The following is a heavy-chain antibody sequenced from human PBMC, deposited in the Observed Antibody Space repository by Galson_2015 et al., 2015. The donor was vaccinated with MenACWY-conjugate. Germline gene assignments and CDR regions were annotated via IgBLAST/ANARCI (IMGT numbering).Heavy chain of an antibody. CDR1: GFTFSSYS. CDR3: ARDLITEMATSLFDY. J-gene: IGHJ4*02. D-gene: IGHD5-24*01. V-gene: IGHV3-21*01. CDR2: ISSSSSYI. Sequence: SLRLSCAASGFTFSSYSMNWVRQAPGKGLEWVSSISSSSSYIYYADSVKGRFTISRDNAKNSLYLQMNSLRAEDTAVYYCARDLITEMATSLFDYWGQGTLVTVSS.